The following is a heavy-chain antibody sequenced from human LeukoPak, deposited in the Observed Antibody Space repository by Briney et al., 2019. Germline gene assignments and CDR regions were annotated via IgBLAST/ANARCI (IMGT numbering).Heavy chain of an antibody. D-gene: IGHD7-27*01. CDR1: GFPFNKYW. CDR3: ARENWGPDY. CDR2: IKQEGSDK. J-gene: IGHJ4*02. V-gene: IGHV3-7*01. Sequence: GGSLRLSCAASGFPFNKYWMTCVPQAPGKGLEGVANIKQEGSDKHYVSSVEGRFTISRDNAKNSVYLQMNSLRDEDTAIYCGARENWGPDYWGQGTLVTVSS.